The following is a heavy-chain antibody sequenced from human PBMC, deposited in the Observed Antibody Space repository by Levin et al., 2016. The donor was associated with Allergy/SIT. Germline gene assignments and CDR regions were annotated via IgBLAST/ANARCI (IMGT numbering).Heavy chain of an antibody. D-gene: IGHD3-10*01. CDR1: GFTFSNYA. CDR2: ISDSGSKT. J-gene: IGHJ3*02. CDR3: AKSYYYGSGYYYCAFDI. Sequence: GESLKISCAASGFTFSNYAMTWVRQAPGKGLEWVSTISDSGSKTFYADSVKGRFTISRDNSKNALYLQMNSLRAEDTALYYCAKSYYYGSGYYYCAFDIWGQGTMVTVSS. V-gene: IGHV3-23*01.